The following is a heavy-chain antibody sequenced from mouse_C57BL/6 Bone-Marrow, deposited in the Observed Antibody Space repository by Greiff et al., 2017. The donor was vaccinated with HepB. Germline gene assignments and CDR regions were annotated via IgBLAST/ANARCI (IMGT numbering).Heavy chain of an antibody. CDR3: AFYDGFWYFDV. V-gene: IGHV1-82*01. D-gene: IGHD2-3*01. CDR2: IYPGDGDT. CDR1: GYAFSSSW. Sequence: QVQLQQSGPELVKPGASVKISCKASGYAFSSSWMNWVKQRPGKGLEWIGRIYPGDGDTNYNGKFKGKATLTADKSSSTAYMELRSLTSEDSAVYFCAFYDGFWYFDVWGTGTTVTVSS. J-gene: IGHJ1*03.